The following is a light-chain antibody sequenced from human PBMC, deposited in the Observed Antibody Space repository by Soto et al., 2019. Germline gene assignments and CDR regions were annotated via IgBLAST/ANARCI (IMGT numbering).Light chain of an antibody. J-gene: IGKJ2*01. CDR2: GAS. CDR3: HHYSSSLPDT. V-gene: IGKV3-20*01. Sequence: EIVLTQSPGTLSLPPGEGATLSCRASQSVGGTFLAWYQQKGGQAPRLLIHGASNRATGIPDRFSGSGSGTDFTLTISRLEPEDFAVYYCHHYSSSLPDTFGQGTKVDSK. CDR1: QSVGGTF.